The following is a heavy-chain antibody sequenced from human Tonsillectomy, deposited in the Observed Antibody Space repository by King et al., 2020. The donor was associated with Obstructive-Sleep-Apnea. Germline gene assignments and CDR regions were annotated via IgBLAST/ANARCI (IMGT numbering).Heavy chain of an antibody. V-gene: IGHV3-23*04. Sequence: VQLVESGGGLVQPGGSLRLSCAASGFTFSSYAMSWVRQAPGKGLEWVSAISGSGGSTYYADSVKGRFTISRDNSKNTLYLQMNSLRAEDTAVYYCAKDPIWFGDIIFAFDIWGQGTMVTVSS. D-gene: IGHD3-10*01. CDR1: GFTFSSYA. J-gene: IGHJ3*02. CDR2: ISGSGGST. CDR3: AKDPIWFGDIIFAFDI.